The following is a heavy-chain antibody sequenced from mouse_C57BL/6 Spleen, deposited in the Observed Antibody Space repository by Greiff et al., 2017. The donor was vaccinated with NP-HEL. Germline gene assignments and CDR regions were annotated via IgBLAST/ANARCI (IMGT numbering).Heavy chain of an antibody. D-gene: IGHD2-4*01. CDR1: GYAFSSSW. J-gene: IGHJ3*01. Sequence: QVQLQQSGPELVKPGASVKISCKASGYAFSSSWMNWVKQRPGKGLEWIGRIYPGDGDTNYNGKFKGKATLTADKSSSTAYMQLSSLTSEDSAVYFCATNYDYDEGWFAYWGQGTLVTVSA. CDR2: IYPGDGDT. CDR3: ATNYDYDEGWFAY. V-gene: IGHV1-82*01.